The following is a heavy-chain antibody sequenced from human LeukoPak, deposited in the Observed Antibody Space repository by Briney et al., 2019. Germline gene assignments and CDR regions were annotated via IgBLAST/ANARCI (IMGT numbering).Heavy chain of an antibody. CDR2: ISSSGSTI. Sequence: PGGSLRLSCAASGFTFSDYYMSWIRQAPGKGLEWVSYISSSGSTIYYADSVKGRFTISRDNAKNSLYLQMNSLRAEDTAVYYCARDRPEQQLVPGWFDPWGQGTLVTVSS. J-gene: IGHJ5*02. D-gene: IGHD6-13*01. CDR3: ARDRPEQQLVPGWFDP. V-gene: IGHV3-11*04. CDR1: GFTFSDYY.